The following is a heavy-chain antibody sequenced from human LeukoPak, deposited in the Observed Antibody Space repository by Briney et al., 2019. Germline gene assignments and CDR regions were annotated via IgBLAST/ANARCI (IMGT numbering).Heavy chain of an antibody. CDR2: INPNSGGT. J-gene: IGHJ4*02. CDR1: GYTFTGYY. CDR3: ARDNPGYCSSTSCYADY. D-gene: IGHD2-2*01. V-gene: IGHV1-2*04. Sequence: ASVKVSCKASGYTFTGYYMHWVRQAPGQGLEWMGWINPNSGGTNYAQKFQGWVTMTRDTSISTAYMELSRLRSDDTAVYYCARDNPGYCSSTSCYADYWGQGTLVTVSS.